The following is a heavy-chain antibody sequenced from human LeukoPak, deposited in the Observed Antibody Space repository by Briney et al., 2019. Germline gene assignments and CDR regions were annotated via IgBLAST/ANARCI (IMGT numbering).Heavy chain of an antibody. CDR2: INPNSGGT. D-gene: IGHD6-13*01. CDR1: GYTFTGYY. J-gene: IGHJ4*02. CDR3: ARAHDTQQLVLDY. Sequence: ASVKVSCKASGYTFTGYYMHWVRQAPGQGLEWMGWINPNSGGTNYAQKFQGRVTMTRDMSTSTVYMELSSLRSEDTAVYYCARAHDTQQLVLDYWGQGTLVTVSS. V-gene: IGHV1-2*02.